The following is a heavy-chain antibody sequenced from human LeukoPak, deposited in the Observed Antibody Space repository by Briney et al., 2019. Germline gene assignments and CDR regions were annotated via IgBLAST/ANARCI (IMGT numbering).Heavy chain of an antibody. D-gene: IGHD3-9*01. CDR1: GVSITNGYW. CDR3: ARGLAAPDH. V-gene: IGHV3-11*04. Sequence: LSLTCVVSGVSITNGYWWYWVRQTPGKGLEWVSYISSSGSTIYYADSVKGRFTISRDNAKNSLYLQMNSLRAEDTAVYYCARGLAAPDHWGQGTLVTVSS. J-gene: IGHJ4*02. CDR2: ISSSGSTI.